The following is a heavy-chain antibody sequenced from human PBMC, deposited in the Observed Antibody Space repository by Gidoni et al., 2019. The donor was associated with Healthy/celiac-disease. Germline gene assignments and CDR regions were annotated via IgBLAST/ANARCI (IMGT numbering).Heavy chain of an antibody. CDR1: GFTFSSSG. CDR3: AKDQYDSSGYYYVLAAFDI. J-gene: IGHJ3*02. D-gene: IGHD3-22*01. Sequence: QVHLVQSGGGVVQPGRSLRLSVAAAGFTFSSSGVHWVRQAPGKGLEWVAVISCDGSNKDYADSVKGRFTISRDNSKNTLYLQMYSLRAEDTAVYYCAKDQYDSSGYYYVLAAFDIWGQGTMVTVSS. CDR2: ISCDGSNK. V-gene: IGHV3-30*18.